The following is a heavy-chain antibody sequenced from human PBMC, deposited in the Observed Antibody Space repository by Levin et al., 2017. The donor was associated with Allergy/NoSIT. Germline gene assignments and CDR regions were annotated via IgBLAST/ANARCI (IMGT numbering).Heavy chain of an antibody. V-gene: IGHV1-69*13. CDR2: IIPIFGTA. CDR3: AGYSTYYYGMDV. J-gene: IGHJ6*02. CDR1: GGTFSSYA. Sequence: SVKVSCKASGGTFSSYAISWVRQAPGQGLEWMGGIIPIFGTANYAQKFQGRVTITADESTSTAYMELSSLRSEDTAVYYCAGYSTYYYGMDVWGQGTTVTVSS. D-gene: IGHD6-13*01.